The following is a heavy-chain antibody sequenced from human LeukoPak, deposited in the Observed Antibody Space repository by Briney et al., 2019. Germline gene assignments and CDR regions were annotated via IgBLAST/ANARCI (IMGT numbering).Heavy chain of an antibody. Sequence: PSETLSLTCTVSGGSISSGSYYWSWIRQPAGKGLEWIGRIYTSGSTNYNPSLKSRVTISVDTSKNQFSLKLSSVTAADTAVYYCASDRAIFGVVIKFFSFDMAGQGTMVTVSS. CDR3: ASDRAIFGVVIKFFSFDM. CDR1: GGSISSGSYY. D-gene: IGHD3-3*01. V-gene: IGHV4-61*02. CDR2: IYTSGST. J-gene: IGHJ3*02.